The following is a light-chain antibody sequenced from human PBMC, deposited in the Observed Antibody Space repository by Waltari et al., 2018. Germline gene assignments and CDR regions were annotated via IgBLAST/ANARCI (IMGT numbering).Light chain of an antibody. CDR3: ASYTSDSSYV. Sequence: QSALTQPASMSGSPGQSITISCTGTNSDVGIYTFVSWYQQHPGKAPKLLIYEVTYRPSGVSNRFSGSKSDYTASLTISGLQADDEADYYCASYTSDSSYVFGTGTKVTVV. V-gene: IGLV2-14*01. J-gene: IGLJ1*01. CDR1: NSDVGIYTF. CDR2: EVT.